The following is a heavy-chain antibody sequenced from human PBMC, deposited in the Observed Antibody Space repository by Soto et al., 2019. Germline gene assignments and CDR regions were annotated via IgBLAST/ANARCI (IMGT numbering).Heavy chain of an antibody. CDR2: ISSSSSTI. V-gene: IGHV3-48*02. CDR3: ARDFAHYDSSGYADAFDI. CDR1: GFTFSSYS. Sequence: GSLRLSCAASGFTFSSYSMNWVRQAPGKGLEWVSYISSSSSTIYYADSVKGRFTISRDNAKNSLYLQMNSLRDEDTAVYYCARDFAHYDSSGYADAFDIWGQGTMVTVSS. D-gene: IGHD3-22*01. J-gene: IGHJ3*02.